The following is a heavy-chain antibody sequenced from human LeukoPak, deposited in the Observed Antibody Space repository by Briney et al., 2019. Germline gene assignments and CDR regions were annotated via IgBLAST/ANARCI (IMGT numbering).Heavy chain of an antibody. V-gene: IGHV3-30-3*01. Sequence: GGSLRLSCAASGFTFSSYAMHWVRQAPGKGLEWVAVISYDGSNKYYADSVKGRFTISRDNSKNTLYLQMNSLRAEDTAVYYWARDEGDVTSFDYWGQGTPVTVSS. D-gene: IGHD1-14*01. CDR3: ARDEGDVTSFDY. CDR1: GFTFSSYA. J-gene: IGHJ4*02. CDR2: ISYDGSNK.